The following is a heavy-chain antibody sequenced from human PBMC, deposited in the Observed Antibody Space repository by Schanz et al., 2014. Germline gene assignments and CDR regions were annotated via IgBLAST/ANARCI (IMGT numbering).Heavy chain of an antibody. Sequence: EVQLVESGGGLVKPGGSLRLSCAASGFTFGTFWMSWVRQAPGKGLEWISSMYINSGSTQYADSVKGRFIISRDSSKNTLFLQMNSLRAEDTAVYFCARDGGRDGYNLAFDVWGQGTLVTVSS. CDR3: ARDGGRDGYNLAFDV. V-gene: IGHV3-23*04. D-gene: IGHD5-12*01. CDR2: MYINSGST. CDR1: GFTFGTFW. J-gene: IGHJ3*01.